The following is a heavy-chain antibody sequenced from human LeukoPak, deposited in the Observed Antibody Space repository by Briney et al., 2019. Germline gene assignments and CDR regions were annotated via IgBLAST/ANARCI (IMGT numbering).Heavy chain of an antibody. CDR2: IYYSGST. D-gene: IGHD1-26*01. Sequence: SETLSLTCTVSGGSISSYYWSWIRQPPGKGLEWIGYIYYSGSTNYNPSLKSRVTMSVDTSKNQFSLKLSSVTAADTAVYYCARATVLSGSYYYYYMDVWGKGTTVTVSS. CDR3: ARATVLSGSYYYYYMDV. V-gene: IGHV4-59*01. CDR1: GGSISSYY. J-gene: IGHJ6*03.